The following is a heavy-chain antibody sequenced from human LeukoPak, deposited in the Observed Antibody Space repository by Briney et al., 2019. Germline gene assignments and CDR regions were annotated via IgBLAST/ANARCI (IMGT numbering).Heavy chain of an antibody. D-gene: IGHD6-19*01. Sequence: ASVKVSCRASGYTFTGHYMHWVRQAPGQGLEWMGWISPNSGDTDYAQRFQGRVTMTRDTSISTAYMELSRLRSDDTAVYFCARAAIAVAGDYHYHYMDVWGKGTTVTVSS. CDR3: ARAAIAVAGDYHYHYMDV. CDR2: ISPNSGDT. CDR1: GYTFTGHY. V-gene: IGHV1-2*02. J-gene: IGHJ6*03.